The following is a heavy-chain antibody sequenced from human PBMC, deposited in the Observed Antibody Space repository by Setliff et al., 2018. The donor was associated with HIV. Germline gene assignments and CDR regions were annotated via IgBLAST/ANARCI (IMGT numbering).Heavy chain of an antibody. CDR1: GYTFTGYY. CDR3: ARGYGSGWEPLGY. CDR2: VNPNSGGT. V-gene: IGHV1-2*06. J-gene: IGHJ4*02. D-gene: IGHD6-19*01. Sequence: ASVKVSCKASGYTFTGYYIHWVRQAPGQGLEWMGRVNPNSGGTNYAQKFQGRVTMTRNTSISTAYMELSSLRSEDTAVYYCARGYGSGWEPLGYWGQGTLVTVSS.